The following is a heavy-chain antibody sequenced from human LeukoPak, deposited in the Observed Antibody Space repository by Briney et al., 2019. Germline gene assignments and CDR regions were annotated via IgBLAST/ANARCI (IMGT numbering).Heavy chain of an antibody. CDR3: ATASAETGTFVY. CDR1: GFTFSSYW. Sequence: GGSLRLSCVASGFTFSSYWMHWVRQTPGKGPVWVLRISSDGTSATYADSVRGQFTISRDNAKNTVYLQMNSLRVEDTAVYYCATASAETGTFVYWGQGTLVTVSS. V-gene: IGHV3-74*01. J-gene: IGHJ4*02. CDR2: ISSDGTSA. D-gene: IGHD6-19*01.